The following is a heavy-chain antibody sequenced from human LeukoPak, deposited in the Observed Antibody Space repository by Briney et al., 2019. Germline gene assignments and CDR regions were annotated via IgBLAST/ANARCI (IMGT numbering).Heavy chain of an antibody. CDR1: GFTFSSYE. J-gene: IGHJ6*02. D-gene: IGHD2-2*01. CDR2: ISSSGSTI. V-gene: IGHV3-48*03. CDR3: ARGAYCSSTSCPTGYYGMDV. Sequence: GGSLRLSCAASGFTFSSYEMNWVRQAPGKGLEWASYISSSGSTIYYADSVKGRFTISGDNAKNSLYLQMNSLRAEDTAVYYCARGAYCSSTSCPTGYYGMDVWGQGTTVTVSS.